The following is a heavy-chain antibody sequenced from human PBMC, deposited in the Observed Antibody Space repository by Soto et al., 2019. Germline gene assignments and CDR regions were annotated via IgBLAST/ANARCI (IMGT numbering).Heavy chain of an antibody. J-gene: IGHJ4*02. CDR2: IIPIFGTA. V-gene: IGHV1-69*13. Sequence: SVKASCKXSGGTFSSYAISWVRQAPGQGLEWMGGIIPIFGTANYAQKFQGRVTITADESTSTAYMELSSLRSEDTAVYYCASLAAVDTAMVIDYWGQGTLVTVSS. D-gene: IGHD5-18*01. CDR1: GGTFSSYA. CDR3: ASLAAVDTAMVIDY.